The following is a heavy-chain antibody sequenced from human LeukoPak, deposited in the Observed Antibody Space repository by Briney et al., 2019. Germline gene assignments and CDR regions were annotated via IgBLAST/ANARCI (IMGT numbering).Heavy chain of an antibody. D-gene: IGHD3-9*01. Sequence: SETLSLTCSVSGGSISIYYWTWIRQIPGKGLGWIGYIYYTGTTNYNPLFESRATISVDTSKNQFSLKLTSVTAADTAVYFCARGEDFERYYLAYWGQGTLVTVSS. V-gene: IGHV4-59*01. CDR1: GGSISIYY. J-gene: IGHJ4*02. CDR2: IYYTGTT. CDR3: ARGEDFERYYLAY.